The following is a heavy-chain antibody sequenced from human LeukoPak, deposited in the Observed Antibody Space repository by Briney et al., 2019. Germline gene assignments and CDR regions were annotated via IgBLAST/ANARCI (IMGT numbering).Heavy chain of an antibody. CDR3: ASSLEWLF. J-gene: IGHJ4*02. Sequence: GASVKASCKTSGYTFTGYYIHWVRQAPGQGLEWMGWVNPNSGGTNYAQKFQGRVTMTRDTSISTAYMELTRLRSDDAAVYYCASSLEWLFWGQGTLVTVSS. D-gene: IGHD3-3*01. CDR1: GYTFTGYY. V-gene: IGHV1-2*02. CDR2: VNPNSGGT.